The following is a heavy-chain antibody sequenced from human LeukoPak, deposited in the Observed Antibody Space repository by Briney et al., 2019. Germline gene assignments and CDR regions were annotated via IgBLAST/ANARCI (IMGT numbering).Heavy chain of an antibody. J-gene: IGHJ4*02. D-gene: IGHD3-22*01. CDR1: GFTFSSYW. V-gene: IGHV4-4*07. CDR3: AREYFHDGTGYSVFFDY. CDR2: IYTSGNT. Sequence: PGGSLRLSCAASGFTFSSYWMSWIRQPAGKGLEWIGRIYTSGNTNYNPSLKSRVTMSVDTSKNQFSLKLSYVTAADTAVYYCAREYFHDGTGYSVFFDYWGQGTLVTVSS.